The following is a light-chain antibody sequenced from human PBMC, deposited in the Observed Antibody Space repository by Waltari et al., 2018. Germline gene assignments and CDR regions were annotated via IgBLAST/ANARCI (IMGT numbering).Light chain of an antibody. CDR3: CSYAGSSTWV. V-gene: IGLV2-23*01. Sequence: QSALTQPASVSGSPGQSITISCTGTSSDVGSYNQLSWYQQHPGKAPKLIIYEGNKWPSWFSNRSSGSKSGNTASLTISGLQAEYEADYYCCSYAGSSTWVFGGGTKLTVL. CDR1: SSDVGSYNQ. J-gene: IGLJ3*02. CDR2: EGN.